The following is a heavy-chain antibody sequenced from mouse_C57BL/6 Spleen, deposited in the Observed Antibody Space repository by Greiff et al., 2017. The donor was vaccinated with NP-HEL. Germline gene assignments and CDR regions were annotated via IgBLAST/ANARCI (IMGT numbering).Heavy chain of an antibody. Sequence: VQLQQSGAELVKPGASVKLSCKASGYTFTEYTIHWVKQRSGQGLEWIGWFYPGSGSIKYNEKFKDKATLTADKSSSTVYMELSRLTSEDSAVYFCARNEDRDGSYGWYFDVWGTGTTVTVSS. CDR3: ARNEDRDGSYGWYFDV. D-gene: IGHD2-3*01. V-gene: IGHV1-62-2*01. CDR2: FYPGSGSI. CDR1: GYTFTEYT. J-gene: IGHJ1*03.